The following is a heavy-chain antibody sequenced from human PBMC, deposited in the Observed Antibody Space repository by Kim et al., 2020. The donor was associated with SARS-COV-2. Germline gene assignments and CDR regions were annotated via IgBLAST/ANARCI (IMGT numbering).Heavy chain of an antibody. D-gene: IGHD6-6*01. CDR2: SNPSDGHT. CDR3: ARVSSSSGNYFGY. CDR1: GYSFTTYY. Sequence: ASVKVSCKASGYSFTTYYMNWVRQAPGQGLEWMGMSNPSDGHTNYAQKFQGRVTMTRDTSTSTFYMELSSLRSEDTAVYYCARVSSSSGNYFGYWGQGTL. J-gene: IGHJ4*02. V-gene: IGHV1-46*01.